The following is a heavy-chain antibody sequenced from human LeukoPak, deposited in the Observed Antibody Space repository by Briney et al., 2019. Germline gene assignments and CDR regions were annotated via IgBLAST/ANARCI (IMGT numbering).Heavy chain of an antibody. Sequence: SETLSLTCAVYGGSFSGYYWSWIRQPPGKGLEWIGEINHSGSTNYNPSLKSRVTISVDTSKNQFSLKLSSVTAADTAVYYCARGKREGIVVVVAAQGFDPWGQGTLVTVPS. CDR2: INHSGST. J-gene: IGHJ5*02. CDR1: GGSFSGYY. V-gene: IGHV4-34*01. CDR3: ARGKREGIVVVVAAQGFDP. D-gene: IGHD2-15*01.